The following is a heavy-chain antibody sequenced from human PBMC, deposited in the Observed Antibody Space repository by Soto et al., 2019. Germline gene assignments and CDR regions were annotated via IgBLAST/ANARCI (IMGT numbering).Heavy chain of an antibody. J-gene: IGHJ4*02. Sequence: EVQLVESGGGLVQPGGSLRLSCAASGFTFSSYWMSWVRQAPGKGLEWVANIKQDGSEKYYVDSVKGRFTISRDNAKNSLYLQMNSLRAEDTAVFYCARHARSRSSSWFDYWCQGTLVTVSS. CDR1: GFTFSSYW. CDR2: IKQDGSEK. V-gene: IGHV3-7*01. D-gene: IGHD6-13*01. CDR3: ARHARSRSSSWFDY.